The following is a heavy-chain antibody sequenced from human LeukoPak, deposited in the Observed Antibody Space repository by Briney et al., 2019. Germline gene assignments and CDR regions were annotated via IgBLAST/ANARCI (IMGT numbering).Heavy chain of an antibody. V-gene: IGHV3-13*01. CDR1: GFTFSSYG. D-gene: IGHD6-13*01. CDR2: IGTAGDT. Sequence: GGSLRLSCAASGFTFSSYGMSWVRQATGKGLEWVSAIGTAGDTYYPGSVKGRFTISRENAKNSLYLQMNSLRAGDTAVYYCARAVYSSSWYRGYYYYYYMDVWGKGTTVTISS. CDR3: ARAVYSSSWYRGYYYYYYMDV. J-gene: IGHJ6*03.